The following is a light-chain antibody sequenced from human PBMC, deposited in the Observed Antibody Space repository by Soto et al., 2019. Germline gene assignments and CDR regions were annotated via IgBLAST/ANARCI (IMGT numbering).Light chain of an antibody. J-gene: IGLJ1*01. CDR3: YSYGGSYYV. CDR1: TIDVGSYSL. CDR2: KAS. Sequence: QSALTQPASVSGSPGQSITISCTGTTIDVGSYSLVSWYQHHPGKAPQLMIYKASKRPSGVSNRFSGSKSGNTASLTISGLQAEDEADYYCYSYGGSYYVFGTGTKVTVL. V-gene: IGLV2-23*01.